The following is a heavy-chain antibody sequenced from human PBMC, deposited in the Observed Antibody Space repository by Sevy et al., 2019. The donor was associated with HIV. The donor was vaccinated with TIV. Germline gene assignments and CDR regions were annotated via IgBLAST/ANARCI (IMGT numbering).Heavy chain of an antibody. V-gene: IGHV3-20*04. Sequence: GGSLRLSCAASGFTFDDYGMSWVRQAPGKGLEWVSGINWNGGSTGYADSVKGRFTISRDNAKNSLYLQMNSLRAEDTALYYCARSGIAYGGSYSGGSYFDYWGQGTLVTVSS. CDR3: ARSGIAYGGSYSGGSYFDY. J-gene: IGHJ4*02. CDR1: GFTFDDYG. CDR2: INWNGGST. D-gene: IGHD1-26*01.